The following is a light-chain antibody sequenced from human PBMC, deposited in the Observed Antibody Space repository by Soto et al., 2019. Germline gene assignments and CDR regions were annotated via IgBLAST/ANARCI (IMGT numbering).Light chain of an antibody. CDR1: SDDVGAYNS. CDR2: KGT. Sequence: QSALAQPASGSGSPGQSITISCTGTSDDVGAYNSVSWYQQLPHKAPQVILYKGTQRPSGVSSRVSGSTSGNAASLTISGLQADDEADYFCCSSAPESTYVFGTGTKLTVL. V-gene: IGLV2-23*01. J-gene: IGLJ1*01. CDR3: CSSAPESTYV.